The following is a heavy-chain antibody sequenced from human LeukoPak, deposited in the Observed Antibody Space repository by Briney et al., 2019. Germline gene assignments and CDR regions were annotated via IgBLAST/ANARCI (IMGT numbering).Heavy chain of an antibody. J-gene: IGHJ5*02. Sequence: GASVKVSCKTSGYTFTSYGISWVRRAPGQGLEWMGWISAYNGNTNYAQNLQGRVTMTTDTSTSTAYMELRSLRSDDTAVYFCARSGQWLAENWFDPWGQGTLVTVSS. D-gene: IGHD6-19*01. V-gene: IGHV1-18*01. CDR2: ISAYNGNT. CDR3: ARSGQWLAENWFDP. CDR1: GYTFTSYG.